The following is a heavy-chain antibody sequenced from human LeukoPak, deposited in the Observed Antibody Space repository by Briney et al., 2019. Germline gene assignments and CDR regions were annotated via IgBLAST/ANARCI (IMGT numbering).Heavy chain of an antibody. D-gene: IGHD3-3*01. Sequence: GGSPRLSCAASGFTFSSYAMGWVRQAPGKGLEWVSAISGSGGSTYYADSVKGRFTISRDNSKNTLYLQMNSLRAEDTAVYYCAKGPDFWSGYYTGPFDYWGQGTLVTVSS. CDR1: GFTFSSYA. CDR2: ISGSGGST. CDR3: AKGPDFWSGYYTGPFDY. J-gene: IGHJ4*02. V-gene: IGHV3-23*01.